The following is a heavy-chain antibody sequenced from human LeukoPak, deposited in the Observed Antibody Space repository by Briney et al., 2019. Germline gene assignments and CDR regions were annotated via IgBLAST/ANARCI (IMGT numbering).Heavy chain of an antibody. V-gene: IGHV1-2*02. J-gene: IGHJ5*02. Sequence: AAVKVSCKASGYTFTGYYMHWVRQAPVQGLEWMGWINPNSGGTNYAQKFQGRVTMTRDTSISTAYMELSRLRSDDTAVYYCARDPHVVVGTNWFDPWGQGTLVTVSS. CDR1: GYTFTGYY. CDR2: INPNSGGT. D-gene: IGHD2-15*01. CDR3: ARDPHVVVGTNWFDP.